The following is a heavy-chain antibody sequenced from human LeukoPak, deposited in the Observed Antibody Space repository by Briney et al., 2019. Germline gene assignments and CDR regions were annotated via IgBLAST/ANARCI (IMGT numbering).Heavy chain of an antibody. J-gene: IGHJ4*02. CDR2: ISYDGSNK. V-gene: IGHV3-30-3*01. CDR3: ARDGQYCSGGSCSSVTYYFDY. CDR1: GFTFSSYA. D-gene: IGHD2-15*01. Sequence: GGSLRLSCAASGFTFSSYAMHWVRQAPGKGLEWVAVISYDGSNKYYADSVKGRFTISRDNSKNTLYLQMNSLRAEDTAVYYCARDGQYCSGGSCSSVTYYFDYWGQGTLVTVSS.